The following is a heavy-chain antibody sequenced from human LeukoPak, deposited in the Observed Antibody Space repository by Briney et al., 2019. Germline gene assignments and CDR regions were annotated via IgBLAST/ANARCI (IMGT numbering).Heavy chain of an antibody. CDR3: AKTGSTVTALNWFDP. CDR1: GFTFSTNA. D-gene: IGHD4-17*01. CDR2: ISRSGGST. V-gene: IGHV3-23*01. Sequence: GGSLRLSCAAFGFTFSTNAMSWVRQAPGKGLEWVSGISRSGGSTYYADSVKGRFTISRDNSKNTLYLQMNSLRGEDTAVYYCAKTGSTVTALNWFDPWGQGTLVTVSS. J-gene: IGHJ5*02.